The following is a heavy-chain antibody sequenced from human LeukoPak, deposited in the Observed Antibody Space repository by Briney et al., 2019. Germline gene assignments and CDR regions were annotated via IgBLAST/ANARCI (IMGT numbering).Heavy chain of an antibody. D-gene: IGHD5-12*01. CDR2: VFDSGST. CDR1: GGSISRTSYY. Sequence: PSETLSLTCTVSGGSISRTSYYWHWIRQPPGKGLEWIGNVFDSGSTHYNPSLKSRVTISVDTSKNQFSLRLSSVTAAVTDVYYCARHTRPGHSGYENSFDIWGQGTMVTVSS. CDR3: ARHTRPGHSGYENSFDI. V-gene: IGHV4-39*01. J-gene: IGHJ3*02.